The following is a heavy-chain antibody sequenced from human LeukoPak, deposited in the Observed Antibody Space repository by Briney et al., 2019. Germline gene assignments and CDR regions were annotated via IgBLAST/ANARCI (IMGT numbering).Heavy chain of an antibody. D-gene: IGHD3-9*01. CDR1: GYTFTGYY. V-gene: IGHV1-2*02. CDR3: ARDQAPKLRYFDWLPFDY. Sequence: GASVKVSCKASGYTFTGYYMHWVRQAPGQGLEWMGWINPNSGGTNYAQKFQGRVTMTRDTSISTAYMELSRLRSDDTAVYYCARDQAPKLRYFDWLPFDYWGQGTLVTVSS. J-gene: IGHJ4*02. CDR2: INPNSGGT.